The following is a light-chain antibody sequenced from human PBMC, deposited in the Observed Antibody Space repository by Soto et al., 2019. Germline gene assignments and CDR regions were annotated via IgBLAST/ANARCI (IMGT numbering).Light chain of an antibody. CDR1: SSDVGGYNY. CDR2: EDS. V-gene: IGLV2-8*01. Sequence: QSALTQPPSASGSPGQSVTISCTGTSSDVGGYNYVSWYQQPPGKAPQLMIYEDSKRPSGVPDRFSGSKTVTTASPTVSGLPAEDEADYNCTSYAGSTNGLCGGGTKLTV. CDR3: TSYAGSTNGL. J-gene: IGLJ3*02.